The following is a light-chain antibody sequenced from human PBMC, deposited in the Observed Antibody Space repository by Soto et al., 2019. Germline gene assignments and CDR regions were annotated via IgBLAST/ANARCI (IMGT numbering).Light chain of an antibody. Sequence: QLVLTQSPSASASLGASVKLTCTLSSGHSNYAIAWHQQQPEKGPRYLMILNSDGSHNKGDGIPDRFSGSSSGAERYLTTSSLQSEDEADYYCQTWGTGYWVFGGGTKLTVL. CDR3: QTWGTGYWV. V-gene: IGLV4-69*01. CDR1: SGHSNYA. J-gene: IGLJ3*02. CDR2: LNSDGSH.